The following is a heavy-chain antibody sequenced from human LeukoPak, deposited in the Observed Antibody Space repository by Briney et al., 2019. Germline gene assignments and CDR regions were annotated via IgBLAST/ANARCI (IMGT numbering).Heavy chain of an antibody. V-gene: IGHV3-7*01. CDR1: GFTYSDYW. CDR2: VGRDGSEK. J-gene: IGHJ4*02. Sequence: GGSLRLSCAASGFTYSDYWMTWVRQVPGKGLEWVANVGRDGSEKNYVDSVEGRFTISRDNAKKSLDLEMNSLRVEDTALYYCAKVGTWELQRVFENWGQGTLVTVSS. D-gene: IGHD1-26*01. CDR3: AKVGTWELQRVFEN.